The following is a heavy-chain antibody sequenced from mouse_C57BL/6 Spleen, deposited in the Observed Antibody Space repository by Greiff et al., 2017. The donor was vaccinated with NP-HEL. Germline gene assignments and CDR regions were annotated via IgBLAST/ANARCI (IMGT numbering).Heavy chain of an antibody. CDR2: IYPGSGST. D-gene: IGHD2-4*01. J-gene: IGHJ1*03. Sequence: QVQLQQPGAELVKPGASVKMSCKASGYTFTSYWITWVKQRPGQGLEWIGDIYPGSGSTNYNEKFKSKATLTVDTSSSTAYMQLSSLTSEDSAVYYCARGYDYDGLWYFDVWGTGTTVTVSS. V-gene: IGHV1-55*01. CDR3: ARGYDYDGLWYFDV. CDR1: GYTFTSYW.